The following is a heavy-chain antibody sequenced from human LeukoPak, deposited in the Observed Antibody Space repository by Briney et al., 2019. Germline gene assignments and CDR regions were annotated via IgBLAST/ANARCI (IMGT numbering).Heavy chain of an antibody. CDR1: GFTFADYA. CDR2: ISWNSGST. J-gene: IGHJ4*02. CDR3: AKDGVWFGESPPDY. D-gene: IGHD3-10*01. V-gene: IGHV3-23*01. Sequence: HAGRSLRLSCAASGFTFADYAMPCVRHAPGKGLGWVSGISWNSGSTYYADSVKGRFTISRDNSKNTLDLQMNSLRAEDTAVYYCAKDGVWFGESPPDYWGQGTLVTVSS.